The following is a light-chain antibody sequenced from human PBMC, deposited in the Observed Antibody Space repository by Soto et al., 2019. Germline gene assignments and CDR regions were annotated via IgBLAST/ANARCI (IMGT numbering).Light chain of an antibody. V-gene: IGKV3-15*01. CDR2: GAS. CDR1: QSVISS. J-gene: IGKJ1*01. Sequence: EIVVTQSPALLSVSPGERVTLSCRASQSVISSIAWYQQKLGQAPRLLIYGASTRATGIPARFSGSGSGTDFTLTISRLEPEDSAVYYCQQHGTTFGQGTKVDIK. CDR3: QQHGTT.